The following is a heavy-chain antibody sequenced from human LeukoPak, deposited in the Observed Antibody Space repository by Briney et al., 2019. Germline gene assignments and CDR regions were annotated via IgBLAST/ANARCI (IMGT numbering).Heavy chain of an antibody. CDR2: IYSGGST. J-gene: IGHJ4*02. CDR3: ARDRAGDYYFDY. Sequence: GGSLRLSCAASGFTVSSNYMSWVHQAPGKGLEWVSVIYSGGSTYYADSVKGRFTISRDNSKNTLYLQMNSLRAEDTAVYYCARDRAGDYYFDYWGQGTLVTVSS. V-gene: IGHV3-66*02. CDR1: GFTVSSNY. D-gene: IGHD6-19*01.